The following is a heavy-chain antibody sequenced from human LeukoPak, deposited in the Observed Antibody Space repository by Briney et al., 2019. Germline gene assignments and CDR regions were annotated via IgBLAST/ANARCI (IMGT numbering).Heavy chain of an antibody. CDR3: ARLYSSGWSDRRDY. CDR1: VGSISSNTYYY. V-gene: IGHV4-39*01. J-gene: IGHJ4*02. D-gene: IGHD6-19*01. CDR2: IYYSGNT. Sequence: TSETLSLTCTVSVGSISSNTYYYWGWIRQPPGKGLEWIGSIYYSGNTYYNPSLKNRVTISLDTSKNQFSLKLSSVTAADTAVYYCARLYSSGWSDRRDYWGQGTLVTVSS.